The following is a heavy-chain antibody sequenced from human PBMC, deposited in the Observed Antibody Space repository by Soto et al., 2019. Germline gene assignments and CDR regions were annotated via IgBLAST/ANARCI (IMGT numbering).Heavy chain of an antibody. CDR1: GLTVSGNY. J-gene: IGHJ4*02. Sequence: EVQLVESGGGLIHPGGSLRLSCAASGLTVSGNYMGWVRQAPGKGLEWVSGIYSDGSTIYADSVKGRFTIFRDNSKNTLYLQMNSVRAEDTAVYHCARASSRWGSEAAYWGQGTLVTVSS. CDR2: IYSDGST. D-gene: IGHD7-27*01. V-gene: IGHV3-53*01. CDR3: ARASSRWGSEAAY.